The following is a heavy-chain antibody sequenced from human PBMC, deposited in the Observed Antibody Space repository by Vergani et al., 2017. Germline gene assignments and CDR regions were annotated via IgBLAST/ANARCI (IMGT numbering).Heavy chain of an antibody. Sequence: QVQLQESGPGLVKPSQTLSLTCTVSGGAISSNGDYWSWTRHRPGKGLEWIGYIYYSGATDYNRSLKSRLAMSIDPSKNVFSLKVNSVTAADTAVYYCARSIAAAGPFDYWGQGTLVTVSS. CDR3: ARSIAAAGPFDY. CDR2: IYYSGAT. J-gene: IGHJ4*02. D-gene: IGHD6-13*01. V-gene: IGHV4-31*03. CDR1: GGAISSNGDY.